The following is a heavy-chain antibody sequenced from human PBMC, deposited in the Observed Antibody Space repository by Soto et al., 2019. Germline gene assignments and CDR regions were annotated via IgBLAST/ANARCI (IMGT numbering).Heavy chain of an antibody. CDR3: TRDEGGSYDSWFHP. CDR1: GFTFSSYS. CDR2: ISSSSSYI. V-gene: IGHV3-21*06. J-gene: IGHJ5*02. Sequence: VGSLRLSCAASGFTFSSYSMNWVRQAPGKGLEWVSSISSSSSYIKYADSVQGRFTISRDNAKNTVSLQMSSLRVEDTAVYFCTRDEGGSYDSWFHPWGQGTQVTVSS. D-gene: IGHD1-26*01.